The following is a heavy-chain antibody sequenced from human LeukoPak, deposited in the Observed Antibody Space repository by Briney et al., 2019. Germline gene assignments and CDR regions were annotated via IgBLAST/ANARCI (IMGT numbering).Heavy chain of an antibody. V-gene: IGHV3-66*01. D-gene: IGHD2/OR15-2a*01. Sequence: PGGSLRLSCAASGFTVSSNYINWVRQAPGKGLEWVSVIYSGGSTYYADSVKGRFTISRDNSKNTLYLQMSTLRAEDTAVYYCTRNPEMQYWFDPWGQGTLVTVSS. CDR1: GFTVSSNY. J-gene: IGHJ5*02. CDR3: TRNPEMQYWFDP. CDR2: IYSGGST.